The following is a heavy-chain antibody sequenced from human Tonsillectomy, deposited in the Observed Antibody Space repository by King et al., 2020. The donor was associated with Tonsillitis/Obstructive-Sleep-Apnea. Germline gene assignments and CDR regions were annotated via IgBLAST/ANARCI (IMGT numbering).Heavy chain of an antibody. V-gene: IGHV1-3*01. Sequence: QLVQSGAEVKKPGASVKGSCKASGYTFTSYAMHWVRQAPGQRLEWMGWINAGNGNTKYSQKFQGRVTITRDTPASKAYMELSSLRSEDTAVYYCAGRVGLITGTTGWFDPWGQGTLVTVSS. CDR2: INAGNGNT. J-gene: IGHJ5*02. CDR3: AGRVGLITGTTGWFDP. D-gene: IGHD1-7*01. CDR1: GYTFTSYA.